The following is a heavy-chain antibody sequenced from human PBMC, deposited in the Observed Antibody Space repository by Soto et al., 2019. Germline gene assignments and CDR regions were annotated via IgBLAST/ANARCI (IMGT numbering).Heavy chain of an antibody. D-gene: IGHD3-3*01. J-gene: IGHJ4*02. CDR3: ARAPKYYDFWSGQRPEYYFDY. CDR1: GFTFSSYS. V-gene: IGHV3-48*01. CDR2: ISSSSSTI. Sequence: GGSLRLSCAASGFTFSSYSMNWVRQAPGKGLEWVSYISSSSSTIYYADSLKGRFTISRDNAKNSLYLQMNSLRAEDTAVYYCARAPKYYDFWSGQRPEYYFDYWGQGTLVTVSS.